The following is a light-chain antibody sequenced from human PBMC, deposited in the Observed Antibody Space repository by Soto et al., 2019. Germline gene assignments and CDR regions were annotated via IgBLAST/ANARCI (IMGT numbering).Light chain of an antibody. V-gene: IGLV1-51*01. CDR3: GAWDDRLTVYV. J-gene: IGLJ1*01. CDR1: SXNVGHNS. Sequence: QSVLTQPPSVSAAPGQEVTISCSGSSXNVGHNSVSWYQHLPGAAPKLLIYDNNKRPSGIPARFSGSKSGTSATLGITGLQTGDEADYYCGAWDDRLTVYVFGSGSKVTVL. CDR2: DNN.